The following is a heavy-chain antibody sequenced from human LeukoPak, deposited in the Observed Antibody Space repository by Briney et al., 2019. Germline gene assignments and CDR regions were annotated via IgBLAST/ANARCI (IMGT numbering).Heavy chain of an antibody. J-gene: IGHJ4*02. Sequence: VASVKVSCKASGYTLTSYYMHWVRQAPGQGLEWMGIINPSGGSTTYAQKFQGRVTLTRDTSTSTVYMEVSSLRSEDTAVYYCARAGSGSYFDYWGQGSLVTVSS. CDR3: ARAGSGSYFDY. V-gene: IGHV1-46*01. D-gene: IGHD3-10*01. CDR2: INPSGGST. CDR1: GYTLTSYY.